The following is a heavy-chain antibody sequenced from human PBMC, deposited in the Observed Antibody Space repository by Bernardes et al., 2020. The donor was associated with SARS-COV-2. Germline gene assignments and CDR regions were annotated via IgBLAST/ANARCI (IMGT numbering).Heavy chain of an antibody. CDR2: VSFSGLTM. D-gene: IGHD3-10*01. Sequence: GGSLRLSCAASGFTFSDYYMSWIRQAPGKGLEWVAYVSFSGLTMSYADSAKGRFTISRDNSKNSLYLQLTSLRAEDTAVYYCTRDNARFGQFRPFSDSWGQGTLVTVSS. CDR1: GFTFSDYY. CDR3: TRDNARFGQFRPFSDS. V-gene: IGHV3-11*01. J-gene: IGHJ4*02.